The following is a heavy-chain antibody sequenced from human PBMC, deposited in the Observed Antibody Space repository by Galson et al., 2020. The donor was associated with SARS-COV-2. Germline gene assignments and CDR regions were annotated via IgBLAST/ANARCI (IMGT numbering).Heavy chain of an antibody. Sequence: ASETLSLTCTVSGGSISSGGYYWSWIRQHPGKGLEWIGYIYYSGSTYYNPSLKSRVTISVDTSKNQFSLKLSSVTAADTAVYYCARSTDDTMIVVVKRGAFDIWGQGTMVTVSS. CDR1: GGSISSGGYY. D-gene: IGHD3-22*01. CDR2: IYYSGST. CDR3: ARSTDDTMIVVVKRGAFDI. V-gene: IGHV4-31*03. J-gene: IGHJ3*02.